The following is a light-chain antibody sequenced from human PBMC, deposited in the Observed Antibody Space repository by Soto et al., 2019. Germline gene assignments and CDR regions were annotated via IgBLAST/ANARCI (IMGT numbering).Light chain of an antibody. CDR1: TSNIGAGYD. Sequence: QSVVTQPPSASGTPGQRVTISCSGSTSNIGAGYDVHWYQQLPGTAPKLLIYGNSNRPSGVPDRFSGSKSGTSASLAITGLQAEDEADYYCQSYDSSLSGWVFGGGTKLTVL. V-gene: IGLV1-40*01. J-gene: IGLJ3*02. CDR2: GNS. CDR3: QSYDSSLSGWV.